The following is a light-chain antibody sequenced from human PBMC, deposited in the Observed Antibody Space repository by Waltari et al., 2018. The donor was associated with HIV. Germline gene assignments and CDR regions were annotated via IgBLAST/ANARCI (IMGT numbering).Light chain of an antibody. V-gene: IGLV1-36*01. CDR3: STWDYSLSAYV. J-gene: IGLJ1*01. CDR1: RNTIGRSA. Sequence: HSALTQEASVSGTVGQKVTLSCPAVRNTIGRSALGWYQPISHGAPKAVMFGDSLPSGIPDRFSGSKSGTTASLVISGLQPEDEADYYCSTWDYSLSAYVFGAGTKVTVL. CDR2: GDS.